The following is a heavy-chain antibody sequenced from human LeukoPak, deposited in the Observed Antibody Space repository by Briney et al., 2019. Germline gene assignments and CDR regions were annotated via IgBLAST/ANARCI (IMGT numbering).Heavy chain of an antibody. CDR3: VRRNDISHNPSGPLYYYYGMDV. D-gene: IGHD3-9*01. CDR2: IYHSGST. J-gene: IGHJ6*02. Sequence: SETLSLTCAVSGGSISSSNWWSWVRQPPGKGLEWIGEIYHSGSTNYNPSLKSRVTISVDKSKNQFSLKLSSVTAADTAVYYCVRRNDISHNPSGPLYYYYGMDVWGQGTTVTVSS. V-gene: IGHV4-4*02. CDR1: GGSISSSNW.